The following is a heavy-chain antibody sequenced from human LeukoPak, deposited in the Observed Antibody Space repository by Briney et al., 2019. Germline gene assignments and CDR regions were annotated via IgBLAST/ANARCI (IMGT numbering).Heavy chain of an antibody. Sequence: ASVKVSCKASGYTFTSYDINWVRQATGQGLEWMGWMYPNSGNTGYAQKFQGRVTMTRNTSISTAYMELSSLRSEDTAVYYCARAYPPYYYDFWSGYYPYYYYGMDVWGQGTTVTVSS. CDR2: MYPNSGNT. CDR1: GYTFTSYD. CDR3: ARAYPPYYYDFWSGYYPYYYYGMDV. D-gene: IGHD3-3*01. V-gene: IGHV1-8*01. J-gene: IGHJ6*02.